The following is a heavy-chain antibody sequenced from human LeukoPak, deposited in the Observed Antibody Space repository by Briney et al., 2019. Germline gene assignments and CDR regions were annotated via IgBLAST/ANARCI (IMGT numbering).Heavy chain of an antibody. CDR1: GGSISSYY. V-gene: IGHV4-34*01. CDR2: INHSGST. J-gene: IGHJ4*02. Sequence: SETLSLTCTVSGGSISSYYWSWIRQPPGKGLEWIGEINHSGSTNYNPSLKSRVTISVDTSKNQFSLELSSVTAADTAVYYCARMGVGWYSSGSTHSGYFDYWGQGTLVTVSS. D-gene: IGHD6-19*01. CDR3: ARMGVGWYSSGSTHSGYFDY.